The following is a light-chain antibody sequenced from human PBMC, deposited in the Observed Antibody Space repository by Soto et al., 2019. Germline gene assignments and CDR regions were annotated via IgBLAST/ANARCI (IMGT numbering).Light chain of an antibody. V-gene: IGLV4-69*01. CDR1: SGHNSYA. CDR3: QTWSSDIGV. CDR2: LNSDGSH. Sequence: QLVLTQPPSASASLGASVKLTCTLSSGHNSYAIAWHQQQPEKGPRYLMKLNSDGSHSKGDGIPDRISGSSSGAERYLTIAGLESEDEADYYCQTWSSDIGVFGAGTQLTVL. J-gene: IGLJ3*02.